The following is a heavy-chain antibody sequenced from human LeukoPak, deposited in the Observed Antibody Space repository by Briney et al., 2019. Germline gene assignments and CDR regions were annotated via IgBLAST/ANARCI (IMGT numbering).Heavy chain of an antibody. CDR1: GGSISSYY. Sequence: PSETLSLTCTVSGGSISSYYWSWIRQAPGKGLEWIGYIYYSGTTKYNPSLMGRVSISVDTSKNQFSLRLSSVAAADTAVYYCARHGRSYFYYWGQRTLVTVSS. J-gene: IGHJ4*02. V-gene: IGHV4-59*08. D-gene: IGHD2-15*01. CDR2: IYYSGTT. CDR3: ARHGRSYFYY.